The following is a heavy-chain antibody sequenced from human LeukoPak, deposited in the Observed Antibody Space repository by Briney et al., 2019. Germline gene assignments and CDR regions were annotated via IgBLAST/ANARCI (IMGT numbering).Heavy chain of an antibody. J-gene: IGHJ6*03. CDR3: ARDKSGNYYHYYLDV. Sequence: GGSLRLSCAASGFTFSSYGMNWVRQAPEKGLEWVSYISTSSSTIYYADSVKGRFTISRDNAKNSLYLQMNSLRAEDTAVYYCARDKSGNYYHYYLDVWGKGTTVTVSS. CDR2: ISTSSSTI. CDR1: GFTFSSYG. V-gene: IGHV3-48*01.